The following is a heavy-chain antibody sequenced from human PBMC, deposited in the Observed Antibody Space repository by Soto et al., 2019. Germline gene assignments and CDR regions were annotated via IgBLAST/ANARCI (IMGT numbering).Heavy chain of an antibody. Sequence: EVQLLESGGGLVQPGGSLRLSCAASGFTFSSYAMSWVRQAPGKGREWVSAISGSGGRTYYADSVKARFTISRDNSKNTLYLQMNSLRAEDTAVYYCAKGARSTVSRDRGSSVGFDYWGQGTLVTVSS. CDR1: GFTFSSYA. CDR3: AKGARSTVSRDRGSSVGFDY. J-gene: IGHJ4*02. V-gene: IGHV3-23*01. CDR2: ISGSGGRT. D-gene: IGHD4-4*01.